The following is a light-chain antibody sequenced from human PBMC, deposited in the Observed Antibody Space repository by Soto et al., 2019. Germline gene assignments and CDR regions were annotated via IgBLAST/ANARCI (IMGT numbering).Light chain of an antibody. CDR3: ASWDDSLYAPV. J-gene: IGLJ3*02. Sequence: QSVLTQPPSASGTPGQRVTISCSGSSSNIGSNTVNWYRQLPGTAPKLLIYSNNQRPSGVPDRFSGSKSGTSASLAISGLQSEDEADYYCASWDDSLYAPVFGGGTKVTVL. V-gene: IGLV1-44*01. CDR2: SNN. CDR1: SSNIGSNT.